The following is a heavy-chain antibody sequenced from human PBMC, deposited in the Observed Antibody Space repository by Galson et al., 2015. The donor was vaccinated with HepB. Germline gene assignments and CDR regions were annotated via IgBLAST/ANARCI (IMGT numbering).Heavy chain of an antibody. D-gene: IGHD3-10*01. CDR3: ARDDRDYYGSGSYFH. CDR2: IKQDGSEK. CDR1: GFTFSSYW. V-gene: IGHV3-7*03. Sequence: SLRLSCAASGFTFSSYWMSWVRQAPGKGLEWVANIKQDGSEKYYVDSVKGRFTISRDNAKNSLYLQMNSLRAEDTAVYYCARDDRDYYGSGSYFHWGQGTLVTVSS. J-gene: IGHJ4*02.